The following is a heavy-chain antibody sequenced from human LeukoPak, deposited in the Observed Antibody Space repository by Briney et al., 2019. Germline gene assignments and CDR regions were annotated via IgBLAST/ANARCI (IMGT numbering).Heavy chain of an antibody. V-gene: IGHV1-18*01. CDR2: ISAYNGNT. CDR1: GYTLTSYG. D-gene: IGHD5-24*01. CDR3: ARDNSVRDEAWWFNP. Sequence: RASVKVSCKASGYTLTSYGISWVRQAPGQGLEWMGWISAYNGNTNYAQKLQGRVTMTTDTSTSTAYMELSSLRSEDTAVYYCARDNSVRDEAWWFNPWGQGTLVTVSS. J-gene: IGHJ5*02.